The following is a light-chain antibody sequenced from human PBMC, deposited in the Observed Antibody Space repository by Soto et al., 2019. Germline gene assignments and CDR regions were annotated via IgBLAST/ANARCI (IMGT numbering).Light chain of an antibody. CDR2: YDS. J-gene: IGLJ2*01. CDR3: QVWDSSSDRDVV. V-gene: IGLV3-21*04. Sequence: SYELTQPPSVLVAPGKTARITCGGNNIGSKSVHWYQQKPGQAPVLVIYYDSDRPSGIPERLSGSNSGNTATLTISRVEAGDEADYYCQVWDSSSDRDVVFGGGTKLTVL. CDR1: NIGSKS.